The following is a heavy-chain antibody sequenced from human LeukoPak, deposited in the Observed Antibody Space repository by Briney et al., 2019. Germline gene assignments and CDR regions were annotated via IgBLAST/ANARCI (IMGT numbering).Heavy chain of an antibody. Sequence: SQTLSLTCTVSGGSISSGSYYWSWIRQPAGKGLEWIGRISTSGSTNYNPSLKSRVTISVDTSKNQFSLKLSSVTAADTAVYYCARGKAAAGTPLDYWGQGTLVTVSS. CDR3: ARGKAAAGTPLDY. CDR2: ISTSGST. CDR1: GGSISSGSYY. V-gene: IGHV4-61*02. J-gene: IGHJ4*02. D-gene: IGHD6-13*01.